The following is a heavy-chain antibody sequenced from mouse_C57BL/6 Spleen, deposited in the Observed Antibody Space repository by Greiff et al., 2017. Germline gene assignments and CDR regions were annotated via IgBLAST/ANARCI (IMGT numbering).Heavy chain of an antibody. J-gene: IGHJ4*01. CDR2: ISYSGST. CDR1: GYSITSGYD. Sequence: VQLKQSGPGMVKPSQSLSLTCTVTGYSITSGYDWHWIRHFPGNKLEWMGYISYSGSTNYNPSLKSRISITHDTSKNHFFLKLNSVTSEDPATYYCARGGRGAMDYWGQGTSVTVSS. V-gene: IGHV3-1*01. CDR3: ARGGRGAMDY. D-gene: IGHD3-3*01.